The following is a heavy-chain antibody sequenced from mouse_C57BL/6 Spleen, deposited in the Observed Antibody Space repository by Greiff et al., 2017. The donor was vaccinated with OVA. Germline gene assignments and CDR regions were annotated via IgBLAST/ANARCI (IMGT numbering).Heavy chain of an antibody. J-gene: IGHJ3*01. CDR2: IHPKSGST. Sequence: VQLQQPGAELVKPGASVKLSCKASGYPFTSYWMHWVKQRPGQGLEWIGMIHPKSGSTNYNEKFKSKATLTVDKSSSTAYMQLSSLTSEDSAVYYCATELTGTSAYWGQGTLVTVSA. CDR3: ATELTGTSAY. CDR1: GYPFTSYW. D-gene: IGHD4-1*01. V-gene: IGHV1-64*01.